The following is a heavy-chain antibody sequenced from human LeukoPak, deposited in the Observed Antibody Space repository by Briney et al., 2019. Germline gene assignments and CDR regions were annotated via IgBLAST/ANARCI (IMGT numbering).Heavy chain of an antibody. Sequence: SETLSLTCTVSGGSISSYYWSWIRQPPGKGLEWIGYIYYSGSTNYNPSLKSRVTISVDTSKNQFSLKLSSVTAADTAVYYCARGRDGYNFLFWVYWGQGTLVTVSS. CDR1: GGSISSYY. D-gene: IGHD5-24*01. V-gene: IGHV4-59*01. J-gene: IGHJ4*02. CDR2: IYYSGST. CDR3: ARGRDGYNFLFWVY.